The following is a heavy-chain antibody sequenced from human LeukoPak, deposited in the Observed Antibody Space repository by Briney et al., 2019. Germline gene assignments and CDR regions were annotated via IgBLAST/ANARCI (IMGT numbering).Heavy chain of an antibody. CDR2: IIPSFGTA. V-gene: IGHV1-69*05. J-gene: IGHJ4*02. Sequence: ASVKVSCKASGGTFSSYVISWVRQAPGQGLEWMGGIIPSFGTANYAQKFQGRVTITTDESTSTAYMELSSLRSEDTAVYYCARAFSIRLPGGQPFDYWGQGALVTVSS. CDR3: ARAFSIRLPGGQPFDY. CDR1: GGTFSSYV. D-gene: IGHD1-14*01.